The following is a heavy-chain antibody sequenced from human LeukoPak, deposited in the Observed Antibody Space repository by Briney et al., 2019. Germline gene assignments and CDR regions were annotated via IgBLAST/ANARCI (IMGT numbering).Heavy chain of an antibody. Sequence: PGGSLRLACAASGFTFSSYGMSWVRQAPGKGLEWVSAISGSGGSTYYADSVKGRFTISRDNSKNTLYLQMNSLRAEDTAVYYCAKARGRSPNWFDPWGQGTLVTVSS. CDR1: GFTFSSYG. D-gene: IGHD3-10*01. J-gene: IGHJ5*02. CDR2: ISGSGGST. CDR3: AKARGRSPNWFDP. V-gene: IGHV3-23*01.